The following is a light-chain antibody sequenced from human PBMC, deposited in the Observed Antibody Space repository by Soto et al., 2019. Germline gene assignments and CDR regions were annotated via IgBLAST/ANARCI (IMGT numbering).Light chain of an antibody. CDR1: QSVSNSY. V-gene: IGKV3-20*01. J-gene: IGKJ3*01. Sequence: EIVLTQSPGTLSLSPGERATLSCRASQSVSNSYLAWYQQKPGQAPGLLIYGASSRATGIPDRFSGSGSGKDFDLTISRLEREVFVVYYCQRYGSSPLTFGPGTKVHIK. CDR3: QRYGSSPLT. CDR2: GAS.